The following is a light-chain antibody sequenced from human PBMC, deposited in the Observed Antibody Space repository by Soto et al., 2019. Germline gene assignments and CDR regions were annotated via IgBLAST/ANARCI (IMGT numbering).Light chain of an antibody. CDR2: EVT. CDR1: SSDVGGYNY. V-gene: IGLV2-14*01. CDR3: SSYTRRNTWV. Sequence: QSALTQPASVSGSRGQSITISCTGTSSDVGGYNYVSWYQQHPDKAPKLMIYEVTNRPSGVSNRFSGSKSANTASLTISGLQAEDEADYYCSSYTRRNTWVFGGGTELTVL. J-gene: IGLJ3*02.